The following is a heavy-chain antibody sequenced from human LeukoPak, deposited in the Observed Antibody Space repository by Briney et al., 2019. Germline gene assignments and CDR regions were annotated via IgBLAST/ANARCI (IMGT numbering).Heavy chain of an antibody. CDR1: AGSISSGSYY. V-gene: IGHV4-61*02. CDR3: ARGSIVVVPATMSDAFDI. D-gene: IGHD2-2*01. CDR2: IYTSGST. J-gene: IGHJ3*02. Sequence: SETLALTCSVSAGSISSGSYYWSWIRQPAGKGLEWVGRIYTSGSTNYNPSLKSRVTISVDTSKNQFSLKLSSVTAADTAVYYCARGSIVVVPATMSDAFDIWGQGTMVTVSS.